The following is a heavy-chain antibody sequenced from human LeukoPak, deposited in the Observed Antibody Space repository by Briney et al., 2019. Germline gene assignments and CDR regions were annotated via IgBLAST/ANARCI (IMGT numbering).Heavy chain of an antibody. J-gene: IGHJ4*02. D-gene: IGHD2-15*01. CDR2: IYYSGST. V-gene: IGHV4-59*01. CDR3: ARAPRRYCSGGSCYVGRY. Sequence: SETLSLTCTVSGGSISSYYWSWIRQPPGKGLEWIGYIYYSGSTNYNPSLKSRVTISVDMSKNQFSLKLSSVTAADTAVYYCARAPRRYCSGGSCYVGRYWGQGTLVTVSS. CDR1: GGSISSYY.